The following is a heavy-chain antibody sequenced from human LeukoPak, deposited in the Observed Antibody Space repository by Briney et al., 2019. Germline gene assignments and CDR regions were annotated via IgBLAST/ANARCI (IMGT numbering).Heavy chain of an antibody. CDR1: GFSFSSYW. J-gene: IGHJ4*02. CDR3: ARSILGSGWACIDY. D-gene: IGHD6-19*01. Sequence: PGGSLRLSCAASGFSFSSYWMSWVRQPPGKGLEWIGYIYYSGSTNYNPSLKSRVTISVDTSKNQFSLKLSSVTAADTAVYYCARSILGSGWACIDYWGQGTLVTVSS. V-gene: IGHV4-59*01. CDR2: IYYSGST.